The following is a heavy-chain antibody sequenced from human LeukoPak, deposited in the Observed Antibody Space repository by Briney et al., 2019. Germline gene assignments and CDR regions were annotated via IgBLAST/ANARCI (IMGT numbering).Heavy chain of an antibody. CDR2: IKQDGSEK. Sequence: GGSLRLSCAASGFTFSSYWMSWVRQAPGKGLEWVANIKQDGSEKYYVDSVKGRFTISRDDAKNSLYLQMNSLRAEDTAVYYCARDDCSSISCYHNWFDPWGQGTLVTVSS. J-gene: IGHJ5*02. CDR1: GFTFSSYW. V-gene: IGHV3-7*01. D-gene: IGHD2-2*01. CDR3: ARDDCSSISCYHNWFDP.